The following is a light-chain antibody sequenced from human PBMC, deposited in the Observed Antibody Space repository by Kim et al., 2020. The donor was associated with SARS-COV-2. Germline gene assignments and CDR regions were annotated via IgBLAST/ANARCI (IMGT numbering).Light chain of an antibody. Sequence: PPGRSATPTWSGDKVGAKDACSYQQKPVQSPVLVIYQDTQRPSGIPERFSGSNSGNTATLTISGTQAMDEADYYCQAWDSNTYVIFGGGTQLTVL. CDR3: QAWDSNTYVI. J-gene: IGLJ2*01. CDR2: QDT. CDR1: KVGAKD. V-gene: IGLV3-1*01.